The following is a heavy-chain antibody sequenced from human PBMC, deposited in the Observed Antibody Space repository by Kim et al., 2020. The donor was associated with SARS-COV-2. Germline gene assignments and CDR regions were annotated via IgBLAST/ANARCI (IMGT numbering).Heavy chain of an antibody. CDR2: ISSSSSTI. Sequence: GGSLRLSCAASGFTFSSYSMNWVRQAPGKGLEWVSYISSSSSTIYYADSVKGRFTISRDNAKNSLYLQMNSLRDEDTAVYYCARDPHRFGQRYWYFDLWGRGTLVTVSS. V-gene: IGHV3-48*02. D-gene: IGHD3-10*01. J-gene: IGHJ2*01. CDR1: GFTFSSYS. CDR3: ARDPHRFGQRYWYFDL.